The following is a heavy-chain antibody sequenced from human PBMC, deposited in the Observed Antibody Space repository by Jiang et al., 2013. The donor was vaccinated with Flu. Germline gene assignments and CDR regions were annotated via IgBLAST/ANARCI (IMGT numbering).Heavy chain of an antibody. D-gene: IGHD3-10*01. CDR3: ARDGFFTEKWFGTGDASDI. Sequence: VISYDGSNKYYADSVKGRFTISRDNSKNTLYLQMNSLTAEDTAVYYCARDGFFTEKWFGTGDASDIWGQGTMVTVSS. V-gene: IGHV3-30*03. J-gene: IGHJ3*02. CDR2: ISYDGSNK.